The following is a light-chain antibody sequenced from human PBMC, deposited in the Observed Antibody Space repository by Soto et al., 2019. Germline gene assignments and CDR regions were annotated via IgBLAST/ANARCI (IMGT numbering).Light chain of an antibody. Sequence: DIQMTQSPSTLSASVGDRVTITCRASQSISSWLAWYQQKPGKAPKVLISKASTLQSGVPSRFSGSRSATEFTLTVSSLQPDDFATYYCQQYHSYPYTFGRGTKLEIE. J-gene: IGKJ2*01. V-gene: IGKV1-5*03. CDR2: KAS. CDR3: QQYHSYPYT. CDR1: QSISSW.